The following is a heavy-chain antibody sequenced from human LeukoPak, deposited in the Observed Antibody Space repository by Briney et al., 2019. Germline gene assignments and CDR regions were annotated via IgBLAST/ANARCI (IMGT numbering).Heavy chain of an antibody. J-gene: IGHJ4*02. CDR3: ARDYGLGAVAGMVNY. Sequence: GGSLRLSCAASGFTFSIYAMHWVRQAPGKGLEWVAVISYDGSNKYYADSVKGRFTISRDNSKNTLYLQMNSLRAEDTAVYYCARDYGLGAVAGMVNYWGQGTLVTVSS. CDR1: GFTFSIYA. CDR2: ISYDGSNK. D-gene: IGHD6-19*01. V-gene: IGHV3-30-3*01.